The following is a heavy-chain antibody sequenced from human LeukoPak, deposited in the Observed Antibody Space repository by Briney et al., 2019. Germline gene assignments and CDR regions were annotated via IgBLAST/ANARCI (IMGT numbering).Heavy chain of an antibody. D-gene: IGHD1-7*01. CDR3: AREGMGTTFSAWFDP. J-gene: IGHJ5*02. V-gene: IGHV3-30*03. CDR1: RLTFSNYG. Sequence: GGSLRLSCAASRLTFSNYGMHWVRQAPGKGLEWVAVVSSDGSIDYYADSLRGRFTVSRDNSKNTMFLQFNTLRPEDTAVYYCAREGMGTTFSAWFDPWGQGTLVTVSS. CDR2: VSSDGSID.